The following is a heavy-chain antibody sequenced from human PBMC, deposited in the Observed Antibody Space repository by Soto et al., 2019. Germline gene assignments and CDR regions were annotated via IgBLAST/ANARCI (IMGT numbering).Heavy chain of an antibody. CDR2: IYYSGST. D-gene: IGHD3-10*01. Sequence: QVQLQESGPGLVKPSETLSLTCTVSGGSISSYYWSWIRQPPGKGLEWIGYIYYSGSTNYNPSLKSRVTISVDTSKNQFSLKLSSVTAADTAVYYCARVDRAYYYGSGSYYGVHYFDYWGQGTLVTVSS. J-gene: IGHJ4*02. CDR1: GGSISSYY. V-gene: IGHV4-59*01. CDR3: ARVDRAYYYGSGSYYGVHYFDY.